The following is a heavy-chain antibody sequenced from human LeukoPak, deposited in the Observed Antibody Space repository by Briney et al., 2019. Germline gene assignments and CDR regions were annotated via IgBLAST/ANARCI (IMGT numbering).Heavy chain of an antibody. D-gene: IGHD3-22*01. CDR1: GGSISSYY. CDR3: ARSITYYYDSSGYWFDY. Sequence: KPSETLSLTCTVSGGSISSYYWSWIRQPPGKGLEWIGYIYYSGSTNYNPSLKSRVTISVDTSKNQFSLKLSSVTAADTAVYYCARSITYYYDSSGYWFDYWGQGTLVTVSS. V-gene: IGHV4-59*08. J-gene: IGHJ4*02. CDR2: IYYSGST.